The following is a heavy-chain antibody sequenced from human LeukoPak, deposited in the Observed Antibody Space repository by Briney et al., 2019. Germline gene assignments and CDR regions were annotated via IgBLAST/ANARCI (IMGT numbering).Heavy chain of an antibody. CDR2: INPNSGGT. V-gene: IGHV1-2*02. CDR1: GYTFTGYY. Sequence: GASVKVSCKASGYTFTGYYMHWVRQAPGQGLEWMGWINPNSGGTNYAQKIQGRVTMTSDTSISTAYMELSRLRSDDTAVYYCARDQRGMDAFDSWGQGTMVTVSS. CDR3: ARDQRGMDAFDS. J-gene: IGHJ3*02. D-gene: IGHD3-16*01.